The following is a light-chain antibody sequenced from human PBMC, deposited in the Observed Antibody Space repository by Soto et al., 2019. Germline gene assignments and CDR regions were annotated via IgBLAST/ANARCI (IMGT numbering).Light chain of an antibody. CDR2: AAS. CDR3: QQSYGALMYT. J-gene: IGKJ2*01. Sequence: DIQMTQSPSSLSASVGDRVTITCRASQTIGNFLNWYQQKPGKAPKLLIYAASTLESGVPSRFSASGSGTDFTLTINTLQPEDFATYYCQQSYGALMYTFGQGTKVEIK. V-gene: IGKV1-39*01. CDR1: QTIGNF.